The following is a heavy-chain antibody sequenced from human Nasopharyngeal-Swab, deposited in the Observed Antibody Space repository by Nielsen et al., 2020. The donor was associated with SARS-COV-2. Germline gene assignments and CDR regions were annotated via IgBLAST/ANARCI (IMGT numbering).Heavy chain of an antibody. CDR2: INSDGSST. J-gene: IGHJ6*02. CDR3: TRGANGYNFGYYYYGMDV. Sequence: WIRQPPGKGLVWVSRINSDGSSTSYADSVKGRFTISRDNAKNTLYLQMNSPRAEDTAVYYCTRGANGYNFGYYYYGMDVWGQGTTVTVSS. V-gene: IGHV3-74*01. D-gene: IGHD5-24*01.